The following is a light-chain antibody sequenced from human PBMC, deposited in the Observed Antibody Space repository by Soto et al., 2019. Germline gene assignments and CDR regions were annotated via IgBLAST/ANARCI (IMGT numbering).Light chain of an antibody. V-gene: IGKV3-20*01. CDR1: QSVRGTS. CDR2: DAS. J-gene: IGKJ1*01. CDR3: QQYGSSPPAT. Sequence: PGERAPLSCRASQSVRGTSLAWYQQKPGQAPRLLIYDASSRATGIPDRFSGSGSGTDFTLTISRLEPEDFAVYYCQQYGSSPPATFGQGTKVDI.